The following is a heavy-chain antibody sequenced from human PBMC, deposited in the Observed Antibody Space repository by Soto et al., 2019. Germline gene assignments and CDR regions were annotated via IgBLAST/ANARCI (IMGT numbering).Heavy chain of an antibody. CDR2: FIAMLGTP. D-gene: IGHD5-18*01. Sequence: SVKVSCKASGGTFGSQGIAWVRQAPGQGLEWMGGFIAMLGTPTYAKKVQGRATISADESLTSSYLELRSLRSEDTGVYFCARGAMANFDYSGQGTVVTVSS. CDR3: ARGAMANFDY. J-gene: IGHJ4*02. CDR1: GGTFGSQG. V-gene: IGHV1-69*13.